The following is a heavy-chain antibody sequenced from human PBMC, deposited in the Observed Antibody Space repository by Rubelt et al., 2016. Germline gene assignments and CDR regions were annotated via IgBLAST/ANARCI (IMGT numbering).Heavy chain of an antibody. CDR1: GYTFTSYY. D-gene: IGHD3-10*02. CDR3: ARGGDAYVNYYYYGMDV. V-gene: IGHV1-46*01. J-gene: IGHJ6*02. Sequence: QVQLVQSGAEVKKPGASVKVSCKASGYTFTSYYMHWVRQAPGQGLEWMGIINPNGGSTSYAQKFQGRVTMTRDTSTSTVYMEWRRPRSADTAGFYCARGGDAYVNYYYYGMDVWGRGTTVTVSS. CDR2: INPNGGST.